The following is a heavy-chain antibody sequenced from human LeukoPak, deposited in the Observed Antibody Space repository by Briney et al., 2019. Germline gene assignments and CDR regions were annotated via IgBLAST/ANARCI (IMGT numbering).Heavy chain of an antibody. J-gene: IGHJ4*02. CDR2: INRSGST. V-gene: IGHV4-34*01. CDR1: GGSFSGYY. CDR3: ARGVYYYDSSGYYSLFDY. Sequence: SETLSLTCAVYGGSFSGYYCSWIRQSPGKGLEWIGEINRSGSTNYDPSLKSRVTISVDTSKNQFSLKLSSVTAADTAVYYCARGVYYYDSSGYYSLFDYWGQGTLVTVSS. D-gene: IGHD3-22*01.